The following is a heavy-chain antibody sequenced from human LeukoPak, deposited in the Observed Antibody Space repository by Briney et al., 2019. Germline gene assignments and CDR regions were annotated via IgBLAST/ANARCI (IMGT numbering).Heavy chain of an antibody. CDR3: ATGFGYGVAGPDFDY. CDR2: FNPEDGET. Sequence: ASVKVSCKVSRYTLTELSMHWVRQAPGKGLEWMGGFNPEDGETIYAQKFQGRVTMTEDTSTDTAYMELSSLRSADTAVYYCATGFGYGVAGPDFDYWGQGTLVTVSS. D-gene: IGHD6-19*01. J-gene: IGHJ4*02. V-gene: IGHV1-24*01. CDR1: RYTLTELS.